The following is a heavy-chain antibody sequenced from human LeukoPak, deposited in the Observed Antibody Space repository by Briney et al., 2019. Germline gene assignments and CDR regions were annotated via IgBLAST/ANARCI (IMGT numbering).Heavy chain of an antibody. CDR2: IYYSGST. Sequence: PSETLSLTCTVSGGSISSYYWSWIRQPPGKGLEWIGYIYYSGSTNYNPSLKSRVTISVDTSKNQFSLKLSSVTAADTAVYYCARALNWGSTWFDPWGQGTLVTVPS. CDR1: GGSISSYY. V-gene: IGHV4-59*01. CDR3: ARALNWGSTWFDP. D-gene: IGHD7-27*01. J-gene: IGHJ5*02.